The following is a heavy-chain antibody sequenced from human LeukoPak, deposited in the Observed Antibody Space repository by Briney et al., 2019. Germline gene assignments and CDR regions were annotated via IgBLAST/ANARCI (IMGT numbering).Heavy chain of an antibody. D-gene: IGHD4-17*01. CDR3: ARDPAVRLAKGILAGWFDP. Sequence: ASVKVSCKAPTYTFTDYYMHWVRQAPGQGLEWMGCIKLNSGVTYFTQNFQGRVTMTRDTSISTAYMELSRLRSDDTAVYYCARDPAVRLAKGILAGWFDPWGQGTLVTVSS. V-gene: IGHV1-2*02. CDR1: TYTFTDYY. J-gene: IGHJ5*02. CDR2: IKLNSGVT.